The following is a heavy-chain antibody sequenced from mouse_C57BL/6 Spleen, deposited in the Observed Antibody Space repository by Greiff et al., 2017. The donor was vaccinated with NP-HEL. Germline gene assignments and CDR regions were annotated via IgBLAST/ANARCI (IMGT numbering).Heavy chain of an antibody. D-gene: IGHD2-4*01. CDR1: GYTFTSYD. Sequence: QVQLQQSGPELVKPGASVKLSCKASGYTFTSYDINWVKQRPGQGLEWIGWIYPRDGSTQYTEKFKGKATLTVDTASSTAYMELHSLTSVDSAVYFGARSGNDYDWFAYWGQGTLVTVSA. J-gene: IGHJ3*01. CDR2: IYPRDGST. V-gene: IGHV1-85*01. CDR3: ARSGNDYDWFAY.